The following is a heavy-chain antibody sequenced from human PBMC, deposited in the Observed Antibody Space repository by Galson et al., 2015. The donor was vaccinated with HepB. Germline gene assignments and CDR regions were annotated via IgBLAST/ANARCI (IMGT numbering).Heavy chain of an antibody. D-gene: IGHD1-26*01. CDR2: ISYDGSNK. V-gene: IGHV3-30*18. Sequence: SLRLSCAASGFTFSSYGMHWVRQAPGKGLEWVAVISYDGSNKYYADSVKGRFTISRDNSKDTLYLQMNSLRAEDTAVYYCAKSLGGSYSSRPFDYGGQGTLVTVSS. CDR1: GFTFSSYG. J-gene: IGHJ4*02. CDR3: AKSLGGSYSSRPFDY.